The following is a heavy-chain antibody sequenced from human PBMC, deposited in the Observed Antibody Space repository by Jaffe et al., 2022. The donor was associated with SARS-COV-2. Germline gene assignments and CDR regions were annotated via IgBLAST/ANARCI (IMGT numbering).Heavy chain of an antibody. V-gene: IGHV3-23*01. J-gene: IGHJ5*02. CDR2: ISGTGGTT. CDR1: GFTFNSYV. D-gene: IGHD1-7*01. Sequence: EVQLLESGGGLVQPGGSLRLSCAASGFTFNSYVLTWVRQAPGKGLEWVSGISGTGGTTAYADSVKGRFTISRDNSKNTLYLQMNSLRAEDTAVYYCAKGANWNYGWFDPWGQGTLVTVSS. CDR3: AKGANWNYGWFDP.